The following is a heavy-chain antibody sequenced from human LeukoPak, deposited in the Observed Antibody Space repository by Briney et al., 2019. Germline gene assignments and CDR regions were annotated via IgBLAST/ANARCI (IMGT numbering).Heavy chain of an antibody. J-gene: IGHJ3*02. CDR3: ARDPSESGFYSDI. CDR1: GYIFTSYG. V-gene: IGHV1-18*01. D-gene: IGHD2-15*01. Sequence: ASVRVSCKASGYIFTSYGISWVRQAPGQGLEWMGWISAYTGNTNYAQKLQGRVTMTTDTSTSTAYMELRSLRSDDTAVYYCARDPSESGFYSDIWGQGTMVTVSS. CDR2: ISAYTGNT.